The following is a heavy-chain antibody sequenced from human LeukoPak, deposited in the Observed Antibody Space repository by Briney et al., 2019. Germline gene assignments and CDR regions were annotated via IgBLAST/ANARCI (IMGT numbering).Heavy chain of an antibody. CDR1: GIISSNYA. J-gene: IGHJ2*01. Sequence: GGSLRLSCAASGIISSNYAMSWVRQAPGKGLEWVSAISGSGGNTYYADSVKGRFTISRDNSRNTVYLQMNSLRAEDTAVYYCAKTPRYCSGSSCYAGYFDLWGRSTLVTVSS. CDR3: AKTPRYCSGSSCYAGYFDL. CDR2: ISGSGGNT. D-gene: IGHD2-2*01. V-gene: IGHV3-23*01.